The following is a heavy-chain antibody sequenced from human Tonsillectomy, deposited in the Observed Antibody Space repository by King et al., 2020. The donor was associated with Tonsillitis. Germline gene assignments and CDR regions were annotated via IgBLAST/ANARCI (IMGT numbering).Heavy chain of an antibody. V-gene: IGHV3-7*03. D-gene: IGHD6-19*01. Sequence: VQLVESGGGLVQPGGSLRLSCAASGFTFSDYWMSWVRQAPGKGLEWVANIKQDGSEKYYVDSVRGRFTISRDNAKNSLYLQRSSLRAEDTAVYYCANSGSGWINPGYYWGQGTLVTVSS. CDR3: ANSGSGWINPGYY. J-gene: IGHJ4*02. CDR2: IKQDGSEK. CDR1: GFTFSDYW.